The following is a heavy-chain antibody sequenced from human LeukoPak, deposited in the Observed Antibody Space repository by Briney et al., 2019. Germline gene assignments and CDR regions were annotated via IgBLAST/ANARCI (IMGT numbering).Heavy chain of an antibody. V-gene: IGHV6-1*01. CDR2: TYYRSKWYN. D-gene: IGHD1-14*01. CDR3: ARANRRSFPQGTGGWFDP. CDR1: GDSVSSNSAA. J-gene: IGHJ5*02. Sequence: SQTLSLTCAISGDSVSSNSAAWNWIRQSPSRGLEWLGRTYYRSKWYNDYAVSVKSRITINPDTSKNQFSLQLNSVTPEDTAVYYCARANRRSFPQGTGGWFDPWGQGTLVTVSS.